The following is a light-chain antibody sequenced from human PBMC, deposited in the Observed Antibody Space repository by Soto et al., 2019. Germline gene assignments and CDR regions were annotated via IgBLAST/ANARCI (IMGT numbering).Light chain of an antibody. CDR2: RNN. Sequence: QLVLTQPPSASGTPGQRVTISCSGSSSNIGSNYVYWYQQLPGTAPKLLIYRNNQRPSGVPDRFSGSKSGTSASLAISGLRSEDEADYYCAAWDDSLSGSAVFGGGTQLT. CDR3: AAWDDSLSGSAV. J-gene: IGLJ7*01. CDR1: SSNIGSNY. V-gene: IGLV1-47*01.